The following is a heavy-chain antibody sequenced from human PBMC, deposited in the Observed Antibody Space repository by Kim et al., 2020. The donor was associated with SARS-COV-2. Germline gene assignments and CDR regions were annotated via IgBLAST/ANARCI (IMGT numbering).Heavy chain of an antibody. V-gene: IGHV1-69*13. CDR3: ARVPSHYYDSSGSHMDV. D-gene: IGHD3-22*01. CDR2: IIPIFGTA. Sequence: SVKVSCKASGGTFSSYAISWVRQAPGQGLEWMGGIIPIFGTANYAQKFQGRVTITADESTSTAYMELSSLRSEDTAVYYCARVPSHYYDSSGSHMDVWGQGTTVTVSS. CDR1: GGTFSSYA. J-gene: IGHJ6*02.